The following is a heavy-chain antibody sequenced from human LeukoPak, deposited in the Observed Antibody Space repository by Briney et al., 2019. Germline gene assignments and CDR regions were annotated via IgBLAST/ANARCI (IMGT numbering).Heavy chain of an antibody. V-gene: IGHV1-69*04. Sequence: SVKVSCKASGGAFSSYAISWVRQAPGQGLEWMGRTIPILGIANYAQKFQGRVTITADKSTSTAYMELSSLRSEDTAVYYCARAEGIAAAGGIYYFDYWGQGTLVTVSS. D-gene: IGHD6-13*01. CDR3: ARAEGIAAAGGIYYFDY. CDR1: GGAFSSYA. CDR2: TIPILGIA. J-gene: IGHJ4*02.